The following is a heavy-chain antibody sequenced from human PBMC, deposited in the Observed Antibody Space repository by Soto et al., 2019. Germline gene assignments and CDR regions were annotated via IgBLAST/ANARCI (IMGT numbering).Heavy chain of an antibody. CDR2: INHSGST. CDR3: ARGGKWYPRYYYYGMDV. Sequence: SETLSLTCAVYGGSFSGYYWSWIRQPPGKGLEWIGEINHSGSTNYNPSLQSRVTISVDTSKNQFSLKLSSVTAADTAVYYCARGGKWYPRYYYYGMDVWGQGTTVTVPS. J-gene: IGHJ6*02. V-gene: IGHV4-34*01. D-gene: IGHD2-2*01. CDR1: GGSFSGYY.